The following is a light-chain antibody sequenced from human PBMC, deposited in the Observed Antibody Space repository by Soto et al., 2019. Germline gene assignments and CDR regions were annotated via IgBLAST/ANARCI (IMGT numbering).Light chain of an antibody. CDR3: LLSYSGAYV. J-gene: IGLJ1*01. CDR2: DTS. CDR1: TGAVTSSHY. V-gene: IGLV7-46*01. Sequence: QTVVTQDPSLTVSPGGTVTLTCAYTTGAVTSSHYPYWFQQKPGQAPRTLIYDTSYQHSWAPARFSGSLLGGKAALTLSGAQPEDEAEYYCLLSYSGAYVFGTGTKLTVL.